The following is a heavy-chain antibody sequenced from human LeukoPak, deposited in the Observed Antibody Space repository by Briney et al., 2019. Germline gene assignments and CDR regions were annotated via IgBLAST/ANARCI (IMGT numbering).Heavy chain of an antibody. V-gene: IGHV1-69*13. CDR2: IIPIFGTA. Sequence: GASVKVSCKASGGTFNNYAINRLRQAPGQGLEWMGGIIPIFGTANYAQKFQVRVTITADESTSTAYMELSSLRSADTAMYYCARERFPREDRYRYGLSYYYFMDVWGKGTTVTVSS. D-gene: IGHD5-18*01. CDR3: ARERFPREDRYRYGLSYYYFMDV. J-gene: IGHJ6*03. CDR1: GGTFNNYA.